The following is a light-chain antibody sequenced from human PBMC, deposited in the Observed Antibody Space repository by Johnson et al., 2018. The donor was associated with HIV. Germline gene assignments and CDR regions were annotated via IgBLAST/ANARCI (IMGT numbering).Light chain of an antibody. CDR1: SSNIGNNY. CDR2: DNN. Sequence: QSVLTQPPSVSAAPRQKVTISCSGSSSNIGNNYVSWYQQLPGTAPKLLIYDNNKRPSGIPDRFSGSKSGTSATLGITGLQTGDEAYYYCGTWDSSLSAYVFGTGTKVTVL. CDR3: GTWDSSLSAYV. J-gene: IGLJ1*01. V-gene: IGLV1-51*01.